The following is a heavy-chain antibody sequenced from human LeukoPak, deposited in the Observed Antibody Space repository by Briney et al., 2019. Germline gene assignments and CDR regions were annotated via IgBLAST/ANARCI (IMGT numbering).Heavy chain of an antibody. D-gene: IGHD3-10*01. CDR1: GGSISSGDYY. Sequence: KPSETLSPTCTVSGGSISSGDYYWNWIRQHPEKSLEWIGYIFYSGSAYYNPSLKSRVTISVDTSKNQFSLKLSSVTAADTAVYYCARGSTLIRGFDYWGQGTLVTVSS. V-gene: IGHV4-31*03. CDR3: ARGSTLIRGFDY. CDR2: IFYSGSA. J-gene: IGHJ4*02.